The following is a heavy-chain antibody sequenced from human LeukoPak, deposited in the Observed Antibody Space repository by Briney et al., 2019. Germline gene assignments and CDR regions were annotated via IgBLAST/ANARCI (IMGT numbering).Heavy chain of an antibody. J-gene: IGHJ4*02. CDR2: IYYSGST. V-gene: IGHV4-39*01. CDR3: ASLHTPGYFDY. CDR1: GGSISSSSYY. Sequence: QTSETLSLTCTVSGGSISSSSYYWGWIRQPPGKGLERIGTIYYSGSTYYHPSLKSRLTVSVDTSKNQFSLKLSSVTAADTAVYYCASLHTPGYFDYWGQGTLVTVSS. D-gene: IGHD1-14*01.